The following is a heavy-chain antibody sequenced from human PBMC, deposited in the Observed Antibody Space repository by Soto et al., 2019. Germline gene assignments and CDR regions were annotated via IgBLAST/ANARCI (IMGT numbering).Heavy chain of an antibody. CDR1: GFSLSRFE. CDR3: TRAAWFPYLSFD. D-gene: IGHD3-10*01. Sequence: GSLRLSCAASGFSLSRFELHWVRQAPGKGLEWISYISSSGSTAYYASSVEGRFTISRDNANNSVYLQMDSLRAEDTALYYCTRAAWFPYLSFDWGQGALVTVSS. V-gene: IGHV3-48*03. CDR2: ISSSGSTA. J-gene: IGHJ4*02.